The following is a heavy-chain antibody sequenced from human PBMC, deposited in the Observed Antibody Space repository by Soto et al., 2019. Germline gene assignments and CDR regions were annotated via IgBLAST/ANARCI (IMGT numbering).Heavy chain of an antibody. J-gene: IGHJ4*02. Sequence: QVQLVQSGAEVKKPGSSVKVSCKASGGTFSSYAISWVRQAPGQGLEWMGGIIPIFGTANYAQKFQGRVTIKGAEATSPALVELGGLRAEDAGVYYCARDGGGGYSGYDVGYFDYWGQGTLVTVSS. CDR3: ARDGGGGYSGYDVGYFDY. V-gene: IGHV1-69*01. CDR2: IIPIFGTA. D-gene: IGHD5-12*01. CDR1: GGTFSSYA.